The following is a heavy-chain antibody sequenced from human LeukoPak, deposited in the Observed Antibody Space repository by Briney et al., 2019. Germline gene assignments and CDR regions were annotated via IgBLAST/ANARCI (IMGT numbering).Heavy chain of an antibody. CDR3: ARAVTMVRGVIYYFDY. Sequence: MASETLSLTCAVYGGSFSGYYWSWIRQPPGKGLEWIGEINHSGSTNYNPSLKSRVTMSVDTSKNQFSLKLSSVTAADTAVYYCARAVTMVRGVIYYFDYWGQGTLVTVSS. CDR2: INHSGST. V-gene: IGHV4-34*01. CDR1: GGSFSGYY. J-gene: IGHJ4*02. D-gene: IGHD3-10*01.